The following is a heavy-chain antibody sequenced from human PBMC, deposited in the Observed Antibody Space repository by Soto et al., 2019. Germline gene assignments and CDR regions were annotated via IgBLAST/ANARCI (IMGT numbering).Heavy chain of an antibody. Sequence: SETLSLTCAVYGGSFSGYYWSWIRQPPGKGLEWIGEINHSGSTNYNPSLKSRVTISVDTSKNQFSLKLSSVTAADTAVYYCARVYYYGSGSYGMDVWGQGTTVTVSS. D-gene: IGHD3-10*01. CDR3: ARVYYYGSGSYGMDV. V-gene: IGHV4-34*01. CDR2: INHSGST. CDR1: GGSFSGYY. J-gene: IGHJ6*02.